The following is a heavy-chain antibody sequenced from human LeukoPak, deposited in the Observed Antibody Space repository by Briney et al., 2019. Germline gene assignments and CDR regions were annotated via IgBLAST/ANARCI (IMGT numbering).Heavy chain of an antibody. V-gene: IGHV1-2*02. Sequence: ASVKVSCKASGYTFTSYFIYWVRQAPGQGLEWMGIINPNSGGTNYAQKFQGRVTMTRDTSISTAYMELSRLRSDDTAVYYCARGDRGVNDYWGQGTLVTVSS. CDR1: GYTFTSYF. D-gene: IGHD3-10*01. J-gene: IGHJ4*02. CDR2: INPNSGGT. CDR3: ARGDRGVNDY.